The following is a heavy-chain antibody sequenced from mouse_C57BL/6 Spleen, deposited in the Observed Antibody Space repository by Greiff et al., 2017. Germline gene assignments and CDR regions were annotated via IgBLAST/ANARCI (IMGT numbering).Heavy chain of an antibody. D-gene: IGHD2-4*01. CDR3: ARPGYDYDPWFAY. CDR1: GYTFTDYY. J-gene: IGHJ3*01. Sequence: EVQLQQSGPELVKPGASVKISCKASGYTFTDYYMNWVKQSHGKSLEWIGDINPNTGGTSYNQKFKGKATLTVDKSSSTAYMELRSLTSEDSAVXYCARPGYDYDPWFAYWGQGTLVTVSA. V-gene: IGHV1-26*01. CDR2: INPNTGGT.